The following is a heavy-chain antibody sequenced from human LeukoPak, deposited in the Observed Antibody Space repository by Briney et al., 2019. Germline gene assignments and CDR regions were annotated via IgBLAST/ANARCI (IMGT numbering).Heavy chain of an antibody. CDR1: GFTFSSYA. V-gene: IGHV3-23*01. Sequence: GGSLRLSCAASGFTFSSYAMSWVRQAPGKGLEWVSAISGSGGSTYYADSVKGRFTISRDNSKNTLYLQMNSLRAEDTAVYYCAKANRGYYYDSSGYYSDYWGQGTLVTVSS. D-gene: IGHD3-22*01. CDR2: ISGSGGST. J-gene: IGHJ4*02. CDR3: AKANRGYYYDSSGYYSDY.